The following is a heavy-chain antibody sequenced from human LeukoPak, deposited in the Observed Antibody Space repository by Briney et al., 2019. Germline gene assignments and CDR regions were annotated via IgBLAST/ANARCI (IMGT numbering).Heavy chain of an antibody. Sequence: PGGSLRLSCAASGFTFSSFAMSWVRQAPGKGLEWVSGISNTGGKYYTDSVKGRFTISRDNSQNTLYLQMDRLRAEDTAVYFCAKVGAWYPADYWGQGTRVTVSS. CDR2: ISNTGGK. V-gene: IGHV3-23*01. J-gene: IGHJ4*02. D-gene: IGHD2-21*02. CDR3: AKVGAWYPADY. CDR1: GFTFSSFA.